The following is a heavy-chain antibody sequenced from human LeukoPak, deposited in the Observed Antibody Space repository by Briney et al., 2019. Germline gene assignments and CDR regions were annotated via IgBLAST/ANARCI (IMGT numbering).Heavy chain of an antibody. J-gene: IGHJ5*02. Sequence: PGGSLRLSCAASGFTFSSYGMHWVRQAPGKGLEWVAFIRYDGSNKYYADPVKGRFTISRDNSKNTLYLQMNSLRAEDTAVYYCAKGSWIQLWSELEFDPWGQGTLVTVSS. CDR2: IRYDGSNK. V-gene: IGHV3-30*02. CDR1: GFTFSSYG. CDR3: AKGSWIQLWSELEFDP. D-gene: IGHD5-18*01.